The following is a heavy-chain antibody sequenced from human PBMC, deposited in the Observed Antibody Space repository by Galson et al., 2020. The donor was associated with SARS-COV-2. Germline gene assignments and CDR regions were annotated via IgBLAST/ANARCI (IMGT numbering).Heavy chain of an antibody. V-gene: IGHV3-9*01. D-gene: IGHD3-16*01. Sequence: GGSLRLSCAASGFKFNDFAMHWVRQAPGKGLEWVSGISWNRGNVDYADSVKGRFTISRDNRKNSLYLQMNSLRTEDTALYYCAKDIVIRPYDYYYMDVWGKGTTVTVSS. CDR2: ISWNRGNV. CDR3: AKDIVIRPYDYYYMDV. CDR1: GFKFNDFA. J-gene: IGHJ6*03.